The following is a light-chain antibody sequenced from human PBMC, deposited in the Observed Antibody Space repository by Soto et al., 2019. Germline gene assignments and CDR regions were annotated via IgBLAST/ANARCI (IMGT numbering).Light chain of an antibody. J-gene: IGLJ2*01. CDR3: SSFAGGGNPVL. V-gene: IGLV2-8*01. CDR1: SSDVGGYNY. CDR2: EVT. Sequence: QSVLTQPPSASGSLGQSGTISCTGTSSDVGGYNYVSWHQQHPGKAPKLMSYEVTKRPSGVPDRFSGSKSGNTASLTVSGLQAEDAADYYCSSFAGGGNPVLFGGGTKLTVL.